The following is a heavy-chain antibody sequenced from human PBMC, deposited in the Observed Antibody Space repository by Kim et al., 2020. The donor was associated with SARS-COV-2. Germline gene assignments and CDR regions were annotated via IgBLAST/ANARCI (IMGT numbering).Heavy chain of an antibody. V-gene: IGHV1-69*13. J-gene: IGHJ5*02. D-gene: IGHD4-17*01. CDR2: IMPKSGTP. Sequence: SVKVSCKASGGIFKNYPITWVRQVPGQGLEWMGGIMPKSGTPDYAQSFQGRVTIAQRFQGRVALTADESTSTVYIEMKSLRFDDTAVYSCARDFLRSNWDYGGWFDPWGQGTLVTVTS. CDR1: GGIFKNYP. CDR3: ARDFLRSNWDYGGWFDP.